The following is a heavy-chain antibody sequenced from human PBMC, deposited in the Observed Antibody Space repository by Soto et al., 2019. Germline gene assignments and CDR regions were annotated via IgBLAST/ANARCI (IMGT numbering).Heavy chain of an antibody. CDR3: ARGLSPILPGYHVVYGKGV. J-gene: IGHJ6*02. CDR2: MNPNTGNT. CDR1: GYTFTRYD. Sequence: ASVKVSCKASGYTFTRYDINWVRQATGQGLEWMGWMNPNTGNTDYAQKFQGRLTMTRNTSTSTAYMELSSLRSEDTTVYYCARGLSPILPGYHVVYGKGVWGRGTTVTVS. V-gene: IGHV1-8*01. D-gene: IGHD3-9*01.